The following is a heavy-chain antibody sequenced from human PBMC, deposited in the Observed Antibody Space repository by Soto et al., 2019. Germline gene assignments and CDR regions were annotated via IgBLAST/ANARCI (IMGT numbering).Heavy chain of an antibody. J-gene: IGHJ6*02. CDR2: ISYDGSNK. V-gene: IGHV3-30*18. D-gene: IGHD6-6*01. Sequence: QVQLVESGGGVVQPGRSLRLSCAASGFTFSSYGMHWVRQAPGKGLEWVAVISYDGSNKYYADSVKGRFTISRDNSKNTLYLQMNSLRAEDTAVYYCAKDPYSSSLYYYGMDVWGQGTTVTVFS. CDR3: AKDPYSSSLYYYGMDV. CDR1: GFTFSSYG.